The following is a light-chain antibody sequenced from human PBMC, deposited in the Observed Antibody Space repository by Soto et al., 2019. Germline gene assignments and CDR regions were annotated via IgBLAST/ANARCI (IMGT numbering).Light chain of an antibody. CDR1: SSNIGAGYD. J-gene: IGLJ2*01. Sequence: SVLTQPPAVSGAPGQRVTIYCTGSSSNIGAGYDVHWYQQLPGTAPKLLIYGNSNRPSGVPDRFSGSKSGTSASLAITGLQAEDEADYYCQSYDSSLSAVVFGGGTKLTVL. CDR3: QSYDSSLSAVV. V-gene: IGLV1-40*01. CDR2: GNS.